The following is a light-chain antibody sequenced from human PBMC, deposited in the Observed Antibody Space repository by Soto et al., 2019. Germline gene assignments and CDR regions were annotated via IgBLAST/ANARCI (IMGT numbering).Light chain of an antibody. J-gene: IGKJ2*01. CDR3: QQYNNWPPYT. Sequence: EIVMTQSPATLSVSPGERATLYCRASQSVSSNLAWYQQKPGQAPRLLIYGASSRATGIPVRFSGSGSGTEFTLTISSLQSEDLAVYYCQQYNNWPPYTFGQGTKLEIK. CDR1: QSVSSN. V-gene: IGKV3-15*01. CDR2: GAS.